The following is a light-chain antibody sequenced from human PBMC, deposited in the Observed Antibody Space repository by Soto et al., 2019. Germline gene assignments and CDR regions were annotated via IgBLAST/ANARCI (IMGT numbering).Light chain of an antibody. V-gene: IGLV2-23*01. CDR3: CSSAGRSIYV. Sequence: QSALTQPASVSGSPGQSITLSCTGTSSDIGTYDLVSWYQQFPGKAPKVIIYDDNKRPSGVSNRFSGSSSGNTASLTISGLQAEDEAIYSCCSSAGRSIYVFGSGTKLTVL. J-gene: IGLJ1*01. CDR2: DDN. CDR1: SSDIGTYDL.